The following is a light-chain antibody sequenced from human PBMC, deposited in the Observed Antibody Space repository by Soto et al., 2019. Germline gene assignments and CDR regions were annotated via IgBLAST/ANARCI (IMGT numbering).Light chain of an antibody. CDR3: QQRSNWPRT. CDR1: ESVNTN. V-gene: IGKV3-11*01. J-gene: IGKJ1*01. CDR2: GAS. Sequence: EFVLTQSPGTLSFTPGQTATLSCRASESVNTNLAWYQQKPGQAPRLLIYGASSRATGIPDRFSGSGSGTDFTLTISSLEPEDFAVYYCQQRSNWPRTFGQGTKVDIK.